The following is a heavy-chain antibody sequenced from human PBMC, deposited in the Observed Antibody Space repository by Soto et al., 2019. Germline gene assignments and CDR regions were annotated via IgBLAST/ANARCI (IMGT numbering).Heavy chain of an antibody. CDR2: ISRGGGTT. V-gene: IGHV3-23*01. CDR3: VKGGGYYGSGNLGGMDV. CDR1: GFTFSNYA. Sequence: EVQLLDSGGGLVQPGGSLRLSCAASGFTFSNYAINWVCQTPGEGLEWVSAISRGGGTTYYADSVKGRFTISRDNSKNTLCLQMDNLRAEDTALYYCVKGGGYYGSGNLGGMDVWGQGTTVTVSS. J-gene: IGHJ6*02. D-gene: IGHD3-10*01.